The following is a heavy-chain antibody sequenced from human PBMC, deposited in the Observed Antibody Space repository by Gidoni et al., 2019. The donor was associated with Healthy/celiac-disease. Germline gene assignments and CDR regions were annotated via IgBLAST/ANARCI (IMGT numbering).Heavy chain of an antibody. CDR2: SSGSGGST. Sequence: EVQMLESGGGLVQPGGSLRLSCAASGLNFSSYAMSWVRQAPGKGLELVSASSGSGGSTYYADSVKGRFTISRDNSKNTLYLQMNSLRAEDTAVYYCAKAKEEGYDSNGFDPWGQGTLVTVSS. D-gene: IGHD5-12*01. J-gene: IGHJ5*02. V-gene: IGHV3-23*01. CDR3: AKAKEEGYDSNGFDP. CDR1: GLNFSSYA.